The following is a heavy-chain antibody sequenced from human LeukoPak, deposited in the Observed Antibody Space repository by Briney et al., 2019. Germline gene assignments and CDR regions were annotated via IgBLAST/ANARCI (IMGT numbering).Heavy chain of an antibody. D-gene: IGHD1-26*01. V-gene: IGHV3-23*01. CDR3: AKNLLGSGAYSWYFDL. J-gene: IGHJ2*01. Sequence: GGSLRLSCAASGFTFSSYEMIWVRQAPGKGLEWVSSISTSGDGTVYADSVKGRVTISRDNSKNTLYLQMNSLRAEDTAVYSCAKNLLGSGAYSWYFDLWGRGTLVTVSS. CDR2: ISTSGDGT. CDR1: GFTFSSYE.